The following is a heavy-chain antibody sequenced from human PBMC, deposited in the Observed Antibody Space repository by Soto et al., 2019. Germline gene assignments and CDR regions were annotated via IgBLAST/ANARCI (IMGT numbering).Heavy chain of an antibody. Sequence: QVQLVQSGAEVKKPGSSVKVSCKASGGIFNRYSVSWVRQAPGQGLEWMGRIIPLFGITNYAQKFQGRVMITADKSTNTAYMEVNGLRSEDTALYYCATFYGGDCTTTTCYGDFDYWGQGNLVTVTS. CDR3: ATFYGGDCTTTTCYGDFDY. CDR1: GGIFNRYS. J-gene: IGHJ4*02. D-gene: IGHD2-2*01. V-gene: IGHV1-69*02. CDR2: IIPLFGIT.